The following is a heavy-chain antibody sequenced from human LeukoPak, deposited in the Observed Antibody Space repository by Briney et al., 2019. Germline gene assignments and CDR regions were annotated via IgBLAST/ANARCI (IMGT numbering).Heavy chain of an antibody. CDR1: GFTFRSYG. CDR3: SKGQGEGSSWQALDS. V-gene: IGHV3-30*18. D-gene: IGHD6-13*01. Sequence: SGGSLRLSCAASGFTFRSYGMHWVRQAPGKGLEWVAVISYDGSNKYYADSVKGRFTISRDNSKNTLYLQMNSLRAEDTAIYYCSKGQGEGSSWQALDSWGQGTLVTVSS. J-gene: IGHJ4*02. CDR2: ISYDGSNK.